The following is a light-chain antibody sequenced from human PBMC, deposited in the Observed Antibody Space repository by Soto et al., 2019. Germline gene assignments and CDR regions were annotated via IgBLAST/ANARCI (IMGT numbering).Light chain of an antibody. V-gene: IGKV3-20*01. Sequence: EIVLTQSPGPLSWSPGERATLSCRASQSLNRNYLAWYQQKPGQSPRLLIFGASIKAACIPERFSGSGSGTEFTLTFSRLKQDDFALYYCQQYVRSPFTFGPENTVDIE. J-gene: IGKJ3*01. CDR3: QQYVRSPFT. CDR2: GAS. CDR1: QSLNRNY.